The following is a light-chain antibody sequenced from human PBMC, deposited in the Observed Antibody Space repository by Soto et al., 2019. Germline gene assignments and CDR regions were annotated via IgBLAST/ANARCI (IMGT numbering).Light chain of an antibody. V-gene: IGLV2-14*01. CDR1: SSDVGGYRY. CDR3: SSYTSSSTLGV. J-gene: IGLJ1*01. Sequence: QSALTQPASVSGSPGQSITISCTGTSSDVGGYRYVSWYQQHPGKAPKLMIYDVSNRPSGVSNRFSGYESGNTASLTISGLQAEDEADYYCSSYTSSSTLGVFGTGTKLTVL. CDR2: DVS.